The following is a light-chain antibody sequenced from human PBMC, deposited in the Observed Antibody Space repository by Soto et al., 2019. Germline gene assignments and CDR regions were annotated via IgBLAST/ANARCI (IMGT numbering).Light chain of an antibody. CDR1: QSVSSY. CDR2: CAS. Sequence: EILLTQYPATLSFSPGERATLSCRASQSVSSYLAWYPQQPGQAPMRXXXCASKRXTGISDRFSVSGSRTDFTLTXPIREPEDFAVYYCHQCDTRPRKFGQGSRVEIK. V-gene: IGKV3-11*01. CDR3: HQCDTRPRK. J-gene: IGKJ1*01.